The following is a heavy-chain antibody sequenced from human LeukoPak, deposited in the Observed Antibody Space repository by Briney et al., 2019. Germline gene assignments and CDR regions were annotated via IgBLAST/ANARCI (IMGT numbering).Heavy chain of an antibody. CDR3: AITMIVVVSLDSDY. J-gene: IGHJ4*02. CDR1: GFTFSSYA. CDR2: ISGSGGST. D-gene: IGHD3-22*01. V-gene: IGHV3-23*01. Sequence: GGSLRLSCAASGFTFSSYAMSWVRQAPGKGLEWVSAISGSGGSTYYADSVKGWFTISRDNSKNTLYLRMNSLRAEDTAVYYCAITMIVVVSLDSDYWGQGTLVTVSS.